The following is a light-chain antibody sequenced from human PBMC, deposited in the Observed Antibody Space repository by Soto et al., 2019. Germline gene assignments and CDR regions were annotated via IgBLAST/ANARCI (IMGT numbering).Light chain of an antibody. J-gene: IGKJ5*01. V-gene: IGKV3D-20*02. CDR1: QSVGGNY. Sequence: IVLPQSPGTLSMSPFERGSSFCRASQSVGGNYLAWYQQKPGQAPRLLMSGASNRATGIPDGFTGSGSGTVFTLTIGSLEPEDSAVYYCQQRKNWPPITFGQGTRLEI. CDR2: GAS. CDR3: QQRKNWPPIT.